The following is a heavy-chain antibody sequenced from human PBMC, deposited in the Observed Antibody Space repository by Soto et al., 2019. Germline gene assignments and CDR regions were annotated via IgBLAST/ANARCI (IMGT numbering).Heavy chain of an antibody. J-gene: IGHJ4*02. Sequence: SETLSLTCTVSGGSISSGGYYWSWIRQHPGKGLEWIGYIYYSGSTYYNPSLRSRVTISVDTSKNQFSLKLSSVTAADTAVYYCARDRGYSYGRDPNNYFDYWGQGTLVTAPQ. D-gene: IGHD5-18*01. V-gene: IGHV4-31*03. CDR2: IYYSGST. CDR1: GGSISSGGYY. CDR3: ARDRGYSYGRDPNNYFDY.